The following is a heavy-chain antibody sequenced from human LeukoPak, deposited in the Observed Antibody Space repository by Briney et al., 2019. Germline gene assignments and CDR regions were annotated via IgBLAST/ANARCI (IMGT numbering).Heavy chain of an antibody. J-gene: IGHJ4*02. CDR3: ARHRSYTSGWPLDY. Sequence: GESLKISCKGSGYRFNRYWIGWVRPMPGKGLEWVGIIYLGDSDTRYSPSFQGQVTISADKSISTAYLQWSSLKASDTAMYYCARHRSYTSGWPLDYGGQGTLVTVSS. D-gene: IGHD6-19*01. V-gene: IGHV5-51*01. CDR2: IYLGDSDT. CDR1: GYRFNRYW.